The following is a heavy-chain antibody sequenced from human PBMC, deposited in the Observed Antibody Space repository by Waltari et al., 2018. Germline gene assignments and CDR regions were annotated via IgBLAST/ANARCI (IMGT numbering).Heavy chain of an antibody. CDR1: GFTFSSYG. V-gene: IGHV3-30*18. CDR3: AKDRSSSAIFDY. J-gene: IGHJ4*02. CDR2: RSFDGSNE. D-gene: IGHD6-13*01. Sequence: QVQLVESGGGVVQPGRSLRLSCTVSGFTFSSYGMHWVRQAPGKGLEWVAVRSFDGSNEYYDDSVKGRFTVSRDNSKNTLYLQMNSLRTEDTAVYYCAKDRSSSAIFDYWGQGTLVTVSS.